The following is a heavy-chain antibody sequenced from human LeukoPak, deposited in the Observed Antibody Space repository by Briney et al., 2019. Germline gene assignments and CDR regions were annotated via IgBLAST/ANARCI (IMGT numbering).Heavy chain of an antibody. CDR3: ARLQYYYDSNGYYSLYYFDY. Sequence: PSETLSLTCIVSGDSISSSSYYWGWIRQPPGKGLEWIGNIYYSGSTYYNPSLRSRLTISLDTSKNQFSLTLSSVTAADTAVYYCARLQYYYDSNGYYSLYYFDYWGQGTVVTVSS. CDR2: IYYSGST. V-gene: IGHV4-39*01. D-gene: IGHD3-22*01. J-gene: IGHJ4*02. CDR1: GDSISSSSYY.